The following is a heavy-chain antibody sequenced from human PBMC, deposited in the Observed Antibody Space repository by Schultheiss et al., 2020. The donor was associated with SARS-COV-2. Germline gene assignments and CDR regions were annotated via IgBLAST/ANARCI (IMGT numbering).Heavy chain of an antibody. CDR1: GFTFSSYA. CDR3: AKDLPYRSGWYNYYYGMDV. D-gene: IGHD6-19*01. J-gene: IGHJ6*02. V-gene: IGHV3-23*01. CDR2: ISGSGGST. Sequence: GGSLRLSCAASGFTFSSYAMSWVRQAPGKGLEWVSAISGSGGSTYYADSVKGRFTISRDNSKNTLYLQMNSLRAEDTAVYYCAKDLPYRSGWYNYYYGMDVWGQGTTVTVSS.